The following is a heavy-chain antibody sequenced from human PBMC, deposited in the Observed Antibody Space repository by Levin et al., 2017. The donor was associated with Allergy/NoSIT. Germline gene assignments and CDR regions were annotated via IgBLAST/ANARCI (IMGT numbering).Heavy chain of an antibody. CDR3: ARLRAQQSGPRWGFDS. Sequence: SQTLSLTCTVSGGSVSSKTDYWGWIRQPPGKGLQWVGSIYFSETYYNPSLNSRVTISVDTSKNQFSLNLRSVSATDTAMYYCARLRAQQSGPRWGFDSWGQGALVTVSS. CDR2: IYFSET. V-gene: IGHV4-39*01. D-gene: IGHD3-10*01. J-gene: IGHJ4*02. CDR1: GGSVSSKTDY.